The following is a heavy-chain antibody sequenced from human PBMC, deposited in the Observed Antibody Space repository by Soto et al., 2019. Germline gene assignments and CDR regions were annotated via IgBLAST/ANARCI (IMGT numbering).Heavy chain of an antibody. V-gene: IGHV5-51*06. CDR2: SYPGDSET. CDR1: GYSFISYW. Sequence: GGSLKISCKSSGYSFISYWIRRVSQVPGQGLGSMGTSYPGDSETRYCPPLQGQFSTSADKAIDTAFRHCSSLKASDTAMYYCALLEGFCSGGNCDPDYWGQGTLVTVCS. D-gene: IGHD2-15*01. J-gene: IGHJ4*02. CDR3: ALLEGFCSGGNCDPDY.